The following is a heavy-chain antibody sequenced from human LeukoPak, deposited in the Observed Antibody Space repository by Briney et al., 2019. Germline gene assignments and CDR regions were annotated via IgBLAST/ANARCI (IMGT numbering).Heavy chain of an antibody. Sequence: GGSLRLSCAASGFTFSSYSMNWVRQAPGKGLEWVSYISSSSSYTNYADSVKGRFTISRDNAKNSLCLQMNSLRAEDTAVYYCAKGYSLFDYWGQGTLVTVSS. CDR2: ISSSSSYT. CDR1: GFTFSSYS. V-gene: IGHV3-21*05. J-gene: IGHJ4*02. D-gene: IGHD5-12*01. CDR3: AKGYSLFDY.